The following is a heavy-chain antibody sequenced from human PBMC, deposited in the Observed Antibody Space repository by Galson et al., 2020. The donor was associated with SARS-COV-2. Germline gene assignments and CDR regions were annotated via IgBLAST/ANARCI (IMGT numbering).Heavy chain of an antibody. J-gene: IGHJ5*02. CDR2: ISYSGST. D-gene: IGHD3-22*01. Sequence: ASETLSLTCTVSGGSISSSTYYWGWIRQPPGKGLEWLGTISYSGSTYNNPSLKSRVAISMDTSKNQFSLNLSSVTAADMAVYYCARTYYYDSSGYYFRFDPWGHGTLVTVSS. CDR3: ARTYYYDSSGYYFRFDP. CDR1: GGSISSSTYY. V-gene: IGHV4-39*01.